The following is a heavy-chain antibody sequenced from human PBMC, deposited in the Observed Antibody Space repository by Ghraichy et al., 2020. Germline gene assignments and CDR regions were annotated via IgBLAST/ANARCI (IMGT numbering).Heavy chain of an antibody. D-gene: IGHD4-17*01. Sequence: LSLTCAASGFTFSSYSMNWVRQAPGKGLEWVSYISSSSSTIYYADSVKGRFTISRDNAKNSLYLQMNSLRDEDTAVYYCASLLTTVTTSPLDYWGQGTLVTVSS. CDR1: GFTFSSYS. CDR3: ASLLTTVTTSPLDY. V-gene: IGHV3-48*02. J-gene: IGHJ4*02. CDR2: ISSSSSTI.